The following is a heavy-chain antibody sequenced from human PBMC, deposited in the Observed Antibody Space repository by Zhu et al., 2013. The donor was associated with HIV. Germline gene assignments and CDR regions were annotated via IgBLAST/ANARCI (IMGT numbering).Heavy chain of an antibody. J-gene: IGHJ4*02. CDR1: GGTFTDHA. V-gene: IGHV1-69*12. CDR3: ARSNLLLYYLDY. CDR2: IIPMFGIG. Sequence: HVQLVQSGAEVKKPGSSVRVSCRTSGGTFTDHAINWVRQAPGQGLEWMGWIIPMFGIGIYAQKFNGRVSITADESTNTVYMTLNSLRFEDTAVYYCARSNLLLYYLDYWGQGTLVTVSS. D-gene: IGHD2-15*01.